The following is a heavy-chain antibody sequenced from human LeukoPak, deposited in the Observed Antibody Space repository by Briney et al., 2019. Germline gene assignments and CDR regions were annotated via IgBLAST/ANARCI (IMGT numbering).Heavy chain of an antibody. D-gene: IGHD6-19*01. Sequence: ASVTVSCKASGYTFTGYYMHWVRQAPGQGLEWMGWINPNSGGTNYAQKFQGRVTMTTDTSTSTAYMELRSLRSDDTAVYYCARGSSGHAFDYWGQGTLVTVSS. CDR1: GYTFTGYY. CDR2: INPNSGGT. CDR3: ARGSSGHAFDY. V-gene: IGHV1-2*02. J-gene: IGHJ4*02.